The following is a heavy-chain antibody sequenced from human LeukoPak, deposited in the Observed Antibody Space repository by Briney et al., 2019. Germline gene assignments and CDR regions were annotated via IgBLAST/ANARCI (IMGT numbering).Heavy chain of an antibody. Sequence: SGGSLKLSCAASGFTFDDYAMHWVRQAPGKGLEWVSGISWNSGSIGYADSVKGRFTTSRDNAKNSLYLQMNSLRAEDMALYYCAKDRSYCGGDCYSPEQLYAGTFDYWGQGTLVTVSS. CDR2: ISWNSGSI. CDR3: AKDRSYCGGDCYSPEQLYAGTFDY. J-gene: IGHJ4*02. D-gene: IGHD2-21*01. CDR1: GFTFDDYA. V-gene: IGHV3-9*03.